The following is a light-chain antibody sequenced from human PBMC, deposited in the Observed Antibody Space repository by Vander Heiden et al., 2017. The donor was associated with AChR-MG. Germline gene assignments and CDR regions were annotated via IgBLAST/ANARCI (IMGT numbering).Light chain of an antibody. CDR3: NSRDSSGNLVV. Sequence: SSELTQDPAVSVALGQTVRITCQGDSLRSYDASWYQQKPGQAPVLVIYGKNNRPSGIPDRFSGSSSRNTASLTITGAQAEDEADYYCNSRDSSGNLVVFGGGTKLTVL. CDR2: GKN. J-gene: IGLJ2*01. CDR1: SLRSYD. V-gene: IGLV3-19*01.